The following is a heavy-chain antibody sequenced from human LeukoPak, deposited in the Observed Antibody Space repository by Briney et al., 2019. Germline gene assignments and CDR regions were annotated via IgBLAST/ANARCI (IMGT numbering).Heavy chain of an antibody. CDR3: AKDLKGVAPTVTTFDY. D-gene: IGHD4-17*01. J-gene: IGHJ4*02. V-gene: IGHV3-23*01. CDR1: GFTFSSYA. Sequence: GGSLRLSCAASGFTFSSYAMSWVRQAPGKGLEWVSATSGSGGSTYYADSVKGRFTISRDNSKNTLYLQMNSLRAEDTAVYYCAKDLKGVAPTVTTFDYWGQGTLVTVSS. CDR2: TSGSGGST.